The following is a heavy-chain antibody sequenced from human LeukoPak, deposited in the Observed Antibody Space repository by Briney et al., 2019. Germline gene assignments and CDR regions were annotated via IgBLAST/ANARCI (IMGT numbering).Heavy chain of an antibody. V-gene: IGHV4-34*01. CDR1: GGSFSGYY. CDR2: INHSGST. J-gene: IGHJ4*02. CDR3: AEGVYDY. Sequence: PSETLSLPCAVYGGSFSGYYWSWIRQPPGKGLEWIGEINHSGSTNYNPSLKSRVTISVDTSKNQFSLKLSSVTAADTAVYYCAEGVYDYWGQGTLVTVSS.